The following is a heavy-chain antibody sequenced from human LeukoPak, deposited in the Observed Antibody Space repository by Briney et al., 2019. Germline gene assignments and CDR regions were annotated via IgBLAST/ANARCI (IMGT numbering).Heavy chain of an antibody. D-gene: IGHD3-22*01. CDR2: IYYSGST. Sequence: PSETLSPTCTVSGGSISSYYWSWIRQPPGKGLEWIGYIYYSGSTNYNPSLKSRVTISLDTSKNQFSLKLSSVTAADTAVYYCARRYDSSLYYYYYMDVWGKGTTVTVSS. J-gene: IGHJ6*03. CDR3: ARRYDSSLYYYYYMDV. CDR1: GGSISSYY. V-gene: IGHV4-59*08.